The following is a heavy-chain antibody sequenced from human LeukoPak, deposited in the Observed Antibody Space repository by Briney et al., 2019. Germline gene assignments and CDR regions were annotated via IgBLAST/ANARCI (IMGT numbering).Heavy chain of an antibody. CDR3: ARADVNYGDYVWLRSPFDY. J-gene: IGHJ4*02. D-gene: IGHD4-17*01. V-gene: IGHV4-59*01. CDR1: GGSISSYY. Sequence: SETLSLTCTVSGGSISSYYWSWIRQPPGKGLEWIGYIYYTGSTTYNPSLTSRVTISVDTSKNQFSLTLSSVTAADTAVYYCARADVNYGDYVWLRSPFDYWGQGTLVTVSS. CDR2: IYYTGST.